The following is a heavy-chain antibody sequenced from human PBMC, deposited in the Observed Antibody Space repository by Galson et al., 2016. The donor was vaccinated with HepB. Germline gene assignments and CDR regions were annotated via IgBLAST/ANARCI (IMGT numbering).Heavy chain of an antibody. J-gene: IGHJ4*02. CDR2: IDPDSGGT. CDR1: GYTFTGYY. D-gene: IGHD3-10*01. Sequence: SVKVSCKASGYTFTGYYIHWVRQAPGQGLEWMGWIDPDSGGTNYAQKFQDCVTMTRDTSISTAYLELSRLRSDDTAVYYCAKDGLVRGIINYHFDSWGQGTLVTVSS. V-gene: IGHV1-2*04. CDR3: AKDGLVRGIINYHFDS.